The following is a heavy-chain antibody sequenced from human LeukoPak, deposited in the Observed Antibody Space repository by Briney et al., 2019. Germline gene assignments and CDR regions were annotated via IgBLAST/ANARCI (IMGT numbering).Heavy chain of an antibody. CDR3: ARGRGIYYYYGMDV. D-gene: IGHD5-12*01. Sequence: GGSLRLSCAASGFTFSSYAMSWVRQAPGKGLEWVSGISGSGGSTDYADSVKDRFTVSRDNSKNTLYLQMNSLRAEDTAVYYCARGRGIYYYYGMDVWGQGTTVTVSS. V-gene: IGHV3-23*01. CDR1: GFTFSSYA. J-gene: IGHJ6*02. CDR2: ISGSGGST.